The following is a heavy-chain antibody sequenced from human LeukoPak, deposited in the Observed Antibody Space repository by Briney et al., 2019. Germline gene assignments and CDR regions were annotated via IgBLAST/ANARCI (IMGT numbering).Heavy chain of an antibody. CDR1: GFTFDYY. V-gene: IGHV3-11*01. CDR2: ISSSGDTK. J-gene: IGHJ4*02. Sequence: GGSLRLSCAASGFTFDYYMTWIRQAPGKGLEWISYISSSGDTKWYADSVKGRFTISRDNAKNSMYLQMNSLRAEDTAVYYCAKGTTVTSPVSRPIDSWGQGTLVTVSS. D-gene: IGHD4-17*01. CDR3: AKGTTVTSPVSRPIDS.